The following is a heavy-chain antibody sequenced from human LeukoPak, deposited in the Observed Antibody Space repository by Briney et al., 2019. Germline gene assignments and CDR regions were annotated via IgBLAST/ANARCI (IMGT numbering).Heavy chain of an antibody. D-gene: IGHD2-15*01. CDR1: GFTFSSYA. J-gene: IGHJ4*02. V-gene: IGHV3-23*01. CDR2: ISGSGGST. Sequence: GGSLRLSCAASGFTFSSYAMSWVRQAPGKGLEWVSAISGSGGSTYYADSVKGRFTISRDNSKNTLHLQMNSLRAEDTAVYYCAKDRRYCSGGSCSESFSIFDYWGQGTLVTVSS. CDR3: AKDRRYCSGGSCSESFSIFDY.